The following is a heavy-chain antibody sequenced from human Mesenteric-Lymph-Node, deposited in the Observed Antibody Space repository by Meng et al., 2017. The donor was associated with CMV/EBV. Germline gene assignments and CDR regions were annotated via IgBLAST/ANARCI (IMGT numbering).Heavy chain of an antibody. Sequence: SETLSLTCTVSGGSISSSSYYWGWIRQPPGKGLEWIGSIYYSGSTYYNPSLKSRVTISVDTSKNQFSLKLSSVTATDTAVYYCAREVGFGDCFFDYWGQGTLVTVSS. J-gene: IGHJ4*02. CDR3: AREVGFGDCFFDY. D-gene: IGHD2-21*01. CDR1: GGSISSSSYY. V-gene: IGHV4-39*07. CDR2: IYYSGST.